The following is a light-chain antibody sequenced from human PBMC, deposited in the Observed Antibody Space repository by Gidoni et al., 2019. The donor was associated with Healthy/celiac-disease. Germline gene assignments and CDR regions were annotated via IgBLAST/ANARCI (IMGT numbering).Light chain of an antibody. CDR3: QQYYSTPQWT. Sequence: DIQMTQSPSSLSASVGDRVTITCRASQGISNSLAWYQQKTGKAPKLLLYAASRLESGVPSRFSGSGSGTDYTLTISSLQPEDFATYYCQQYYSTPQWTFGQGTKVEIK. CDR2: AAS. CDR1: QGISNS. J-gene: IGKJ1*01. V-gene: IGKV1-NL1*01.